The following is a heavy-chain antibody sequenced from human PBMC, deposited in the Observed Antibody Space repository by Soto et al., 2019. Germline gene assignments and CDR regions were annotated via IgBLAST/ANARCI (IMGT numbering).Heavy chain of an antibody. CDR2: IIPIFGTA. J-gene: IGHJ4*02. D-gene: IGHD2-21*02. V-gene: IGHV1-69*13. CDR3: ARSRELCGGDCYLDY. CDR1: GGTFSSYA. Sequence: GASVKVSCKASGGTFSSYAISWVRQAPGQGLEWMGGIIPIFGTANYAQKFQGRVTITADESTSTAYMELSSLRSEDTAAYYCARSRELCGGDCYLDYWGQGTLVTVSS.